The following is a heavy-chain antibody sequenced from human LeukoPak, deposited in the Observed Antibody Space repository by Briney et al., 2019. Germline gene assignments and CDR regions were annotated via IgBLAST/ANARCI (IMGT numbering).Heavy chain of an antibody. J-gene: IGHJ6*04. CDR1: GGTFSSYA. CDR3: ARGPPTELPAAMPSGYYYGMDV. Sequence: SVKVSCKASGGTFSSYAISWLRQAPGQGLEWMGGIIPIFGTANYAQKFQGRVTITADESTSTAYMELSSLRSEDTAVYYCARGPPTELPAAMPSGYYYGMDVWGKGTTVTVSS. D-gene: IGHD2-2*01. V-gene: IGHV1-69*13. CDR2: IIPIFGTA.